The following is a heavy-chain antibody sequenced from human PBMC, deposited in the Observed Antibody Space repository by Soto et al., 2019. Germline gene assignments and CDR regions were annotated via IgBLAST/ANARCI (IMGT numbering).Heavy chain of an antibody. V-gene: IGHV3-7*01. CDR2: IKQDGSEK. D-gene: IGHD2-2*01. CDR1: GFTFSSYW. CDR3: ARDMEYCSSTSCYYAFDI. Sequence: EVQLVESGGGLVQPGGSLRLSCAASGFTFSSYWMSWVRQAPGKGLEWVANIKQDGSEKYYVDSVKGRFTISRDNAKNYLFLKMNNLRTEDTAVYYCARDMEYCSSTSCYYAFDIWGQGTMVTVSS. J-gene: IGHJ3*02.